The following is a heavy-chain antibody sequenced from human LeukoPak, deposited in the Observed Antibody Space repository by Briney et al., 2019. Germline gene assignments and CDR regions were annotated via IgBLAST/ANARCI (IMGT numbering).Heavy chain of an antibody. Sequence: PSETLSLTCTVSGGAISSRRYYWGWIRQPPGKGLEWIGSIHSSGSTYNNPSLNSRVTMSVDTSKNQFSLNLTSVTAADTAAYYCTRHPLVAENEHDYWGQGTLVAVSS. D-gene: IGHD5-12*01. J-gene: IGHJ4*02. CDR2: IHSSGST. CDR3: TRHPLVAENEHDY. V-gene: IGHV4-39*01. CDR1: GGAISSRRYY.